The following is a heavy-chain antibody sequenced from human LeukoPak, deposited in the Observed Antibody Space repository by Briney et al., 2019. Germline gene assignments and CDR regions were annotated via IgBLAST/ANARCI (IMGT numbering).Heavy chain of an antibody. J-gene: IGHJ6*03. Sequence: NPSETLSLTCTVSGGSISSYYWSWIRQPPGKGLEWIGYIYYSGSTNYNPSLKSRVTISVGTSKNQFSLKLSSVTAADTAVYYCARRMSSSTSLYYYYMDVWGKGTTVTVSS. V-gene: IGHV4-59*01. CDR3: ARRMSSSTSLYYYYMDV. D-gene: IGHD2-2*01. CDR2: IYYSGST. CDR1: GGSISSYY.